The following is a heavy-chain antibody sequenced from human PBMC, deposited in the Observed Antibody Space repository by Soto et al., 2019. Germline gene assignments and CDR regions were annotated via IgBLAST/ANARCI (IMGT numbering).Heavy chain of an antibody. V-gene: IGHV1-69*01. D-gene: IGHD4-4*01. CDR2: IIPIFGTA. CDR1: GGTFSSYA. CDR3: ARAVLLQLDRDPYYYYGMDV. J-gene: IGHJ6*02. Sequence: QVQLVQSGAEVKKPGSSVKVSCKASGGTFSSYAISWVRQAPGQGLEWMGGIIPIFGTANYAQKFQGRVTMTADESTSTAYMELSSRRSEDTAVYYCARAVLLQLDRDPYYYYGMDVWGQGTTVTVSS.